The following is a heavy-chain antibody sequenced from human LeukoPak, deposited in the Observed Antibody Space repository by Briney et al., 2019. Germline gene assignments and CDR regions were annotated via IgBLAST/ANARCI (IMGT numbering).Heavy chain of an antibody. Sequence: SETLSLTCAVSGSSIDSGYYWGWIRQPPGKGLEWIGYIYHSGSTYYNPSLKSRVTISVDTSKNQFSLKLSSVTAADTAVYYCARAPLGPDAFDIWGQGTMDIVSS. CDR2: IYHSGST. V-gene: IGHV4-38-2*01. CDR1: GSSIDSGYY. J-gene: IGHJ3*02. CDR3: ARAPLGPDAFDI.